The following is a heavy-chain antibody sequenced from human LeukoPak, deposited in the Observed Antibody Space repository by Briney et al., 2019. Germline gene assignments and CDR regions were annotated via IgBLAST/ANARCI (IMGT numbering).Heavy chain of an antibody. V-gene: IGHV4-39*07. CDR1: GGSISSSSHY. CDR3: ATTTIRLGY. J-gene: IGHJ4*02. CDR2: MYYRGST. D-gene: IGHD1-26*01. Sequence: SETLSLTCAVSGGSISSSSHYWGLIRQPPGKGLEWIGSMYYRGSTYHNPSLKSRVTISVDTSKNQFSLKLSSVTAADTAVYYCATTTIRLGYWGQGTRVTVSS.